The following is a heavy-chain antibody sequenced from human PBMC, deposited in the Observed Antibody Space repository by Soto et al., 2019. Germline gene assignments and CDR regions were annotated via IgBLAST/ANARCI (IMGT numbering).Heavy chain of an antibody. V-gene: IGHV4-39*01. J-gene: IGHJ4*02. CDR3: ASSSTIRPNFDY. CDR1: GGSISSSTYY. Sequence: QLHLQESGPGLVKPSETLSLTCTVSGGSISSSTYYWGWIRQPPGKGLEWIGSIYYSGSTYYSPPLQTRVTISVATSKNQFSRNLSAVTAADTAVYYCASSSTIRPNFDYWGQGTLVTVSS. D-gene: IGHD2-2*01. CDR2: IYYSGST.